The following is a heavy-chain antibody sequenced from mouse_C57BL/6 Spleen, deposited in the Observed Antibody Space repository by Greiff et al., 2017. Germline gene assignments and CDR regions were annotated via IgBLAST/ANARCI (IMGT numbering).Heavy chain of an antibody. CDR2: NYPGDGDT. CDR1: GYAFSSSW. V-gene: IGHV1-82*01. D-gene: IGHD2-2*01. Sequence: QVQLQQSGPELVKPGASVKISCKASGYAFSSSWMNWVKQRPGKGLEWIGRNYPGDGDTNYNGKFKGKATLTADKSSSTAYMQRSRLTSEDSAVYFCARRGYGYAMDYWGQGTSVTVSS. CDR3: ARRGYGYAMDY. J-gene: IGHJ4*01.